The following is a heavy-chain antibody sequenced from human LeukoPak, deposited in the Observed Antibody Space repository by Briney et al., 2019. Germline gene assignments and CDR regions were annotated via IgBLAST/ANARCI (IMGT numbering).Heavy chain of an antibody. J-gene: IGHJ4*02. V-gene: IGHV1-69*06. D-gene: IGHD3-22*01. CDR3: ARDLHYYDSSGYYDY. CDR1: GYTFTSYG. CDR2: IIPIFGTA. Sequence: ASVKVSCKASGYTFTSYGISWVRQAPGQGLEWMGGIIPIFGTANYAQKFQGRVTITADKSTSTAYMELSSLRSEDTAVYYCARDLHYYDSSGYYDYWGQGTLVTVSS.